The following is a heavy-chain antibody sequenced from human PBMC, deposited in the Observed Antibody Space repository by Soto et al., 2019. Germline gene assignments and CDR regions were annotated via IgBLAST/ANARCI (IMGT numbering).Heavy chain of an antibody. CDR3: AIGVGAYDFDY. D-gene: IGHD1-26*01. V-gene: IGHV1-69*01. Sequence: QVQLVQSGAEVKKPGSSVKVSCKASGGTFSTYAITWVRQAPGQGLEWLGGIIPIFGTTDYARKFQGRVTLTAAESTSTVFIELSSLTSGDTAVYYCAIGVGAYDFDYWGQGTLVTVSS. CDR1: GGTFSTYA. CDR2: IIPIFGTT. J-gene: IGHJ4*02.